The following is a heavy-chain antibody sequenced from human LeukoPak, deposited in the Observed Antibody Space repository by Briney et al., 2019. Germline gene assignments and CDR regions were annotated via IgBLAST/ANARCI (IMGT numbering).Heavy chain of an antibody. Sequence: GGSLRLSCAASGFTFSSYGMHWVRQAPGKGLEWVAVIWYDGSNKYYADSVKGRFTISRDNSKNTLYLQMNSLRAEDTAVYYCARDSSEGCGGGSCYMGGSYYYYGMDVWGQGTTVTVSS. CDR3: ARDSSEGCGGGSCYMGGSYYYYGMDV. D-gene: IGHD2-15*01. J-gene: IGHJ6*02. V-gene: IGHV3-33*01. CDR2: IWYDGSNK. CDR1: GFTFSSYG.